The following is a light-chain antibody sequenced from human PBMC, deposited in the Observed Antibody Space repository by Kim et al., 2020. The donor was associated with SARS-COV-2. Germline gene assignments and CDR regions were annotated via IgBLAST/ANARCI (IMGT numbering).Light chain of an antibody. CDR2: AAS. V-gene: IGKV1-17*03. CDR3: LQHRSYPRT. CDR1: QDINQN. Sequence: DIQMTQSPSAMSASVGDTVTISCRASQDINQNLVWFQQKPGQVPKRLIYAASRPQSGVPSRFSGSGSGTEFTLTITSPQPEDFATYYCLQHRSYPRTFGQGTKLEIK. J-gene: IGKJ2*01.